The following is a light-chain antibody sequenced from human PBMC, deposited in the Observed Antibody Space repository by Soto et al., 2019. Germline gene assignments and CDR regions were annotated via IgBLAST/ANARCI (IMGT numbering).Light chain of an antibody. CDR3: QQYDGSLGLT. CDR1: QSVSSSC. CDR2: GAS. J-gene: IGKJ4*01. V-gene: IGKV3-20*01. Sequence: IVLTQSPGTLSWSPGERATLSCRASQSVSSSCLAWYQQKPGQAPRLLIYGASSRATGIPDRFSGSGAGTDFTLTISRLEPEDFAVYYCQQYDGSLGLTFGGGTKVEIK.